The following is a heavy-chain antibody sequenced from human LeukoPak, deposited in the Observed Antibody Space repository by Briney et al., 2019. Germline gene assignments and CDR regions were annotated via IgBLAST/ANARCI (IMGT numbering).Heavy chain of an antibody. CDR1: GFTFSDYS. Sequence: QAGGSLRLSCATSGFTFSDYSMNWVRQAPGRGLERISYIGLGSGFVSYSDSVKGRFTISRDTARNSVDLQMNSLRADDTAVYYCARDHKWAFDYWGQGTLVTVSS. D-gene: IGHD1-26*01. V-gene: IGHV3-48*04. J-gene: IGHJ4*02. CDR3: ARDHKWAFDY. CDR2: IGLGSGFV.